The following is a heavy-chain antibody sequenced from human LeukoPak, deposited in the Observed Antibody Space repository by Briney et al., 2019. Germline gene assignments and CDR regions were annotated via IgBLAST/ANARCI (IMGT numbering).Heavy chain of an antibody. J-gene: IGHJ4*02. CDR3: ARHLSVGSYPLDY. CDR2: IHDSGST. V-gene: IGHV4-59*08. D-gene: IGHD3-10*01. CDR1: GGSIRSYY. Sequence: PSETLSLTCTVSGGSIRSYYWSWIRQPPGKGLEWIAHIHDSGSTSYNPSLKSRLTMSVDTSKSQFSLRLRSVTAADTAVYYCARHLSVGSYPLDYWGQGTLVTVSS.